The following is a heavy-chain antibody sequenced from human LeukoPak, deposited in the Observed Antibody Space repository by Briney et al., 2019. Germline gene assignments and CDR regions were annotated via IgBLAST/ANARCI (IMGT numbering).Heavy chain of an antibody. J-gene: IGHJ4*02. D-gene: IGHD2-15*01. CDR2: INPNSGGT. CDR3: ARGGVGGIVVVVAAHFDY. Sequence: ASVKVSCKASGYTFTGYYMHWVRQAPGQGLEWMGWINPNSGGTNYAQKFQGRVTMTRDTSISTAYMELGRLRSDDTAVYYCARGGVGGIVVVVAAHFDYWGQGTLVTVSS. CDR1: GYTFTGYY. V-gene: IGHV1-2*02.